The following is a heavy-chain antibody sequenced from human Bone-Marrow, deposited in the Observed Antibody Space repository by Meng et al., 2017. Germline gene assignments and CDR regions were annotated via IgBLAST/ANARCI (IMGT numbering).Heavy chain of an antibody. CDR1: GFTFSSYA. CDR3: AKDLRSDYNHYYYGMDV. J-gene: IGHJ6*02. D-gene: IGHD4-11*01. CDR2: ISGSGGST. V-gene: IGHV3-23*01. Sequence: GGSLRLSCAASGFTFSSYAMSWVRQAPGKALEWVSAISGSGGSTYYADSVKGRFTISRDNSKNTLYLQMNSLRAEDTAVYYCAKDLRSDYNHYYYGMDVWGQGTTVTVSS.